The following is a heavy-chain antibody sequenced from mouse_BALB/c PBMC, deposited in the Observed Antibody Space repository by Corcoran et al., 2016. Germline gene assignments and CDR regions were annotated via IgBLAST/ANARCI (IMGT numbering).Heavy chain of an antibody. CDR2: INTYTGEP. Sequence: QIQLVQSGPELKKPGETVKISCKASGYTFTNYGMNWVKQAPGKGLKWMGWINTYTGEPTYADDFKGRFAFSLETSASTAYLQINNLKNDETATYCCARWGLRPEYWGQGTTLTVSS. V-gene: IGHV9-3-1*01. D-gene: IGHD2-13*01. J-gene: IGHJ2*01. CDR3: ARWGLRPEY. CDR1: GYTFTNYG.